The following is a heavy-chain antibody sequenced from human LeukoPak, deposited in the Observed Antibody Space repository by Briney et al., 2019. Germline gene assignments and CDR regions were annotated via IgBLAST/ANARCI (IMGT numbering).Heavy chain of an antibody. Sequence: GESLKISWKGSGYSFTSYWIGWVRQMPGKGLEWMGIIYPGDSDTRYSPSFQGQVTISADKSISTAYLQWSSLKASDTAMYYCARLVDSSGWYLGWFDPWGQGTLVTVSS. V-gene: IGHV5-51*01. CDR2: IYPGDSDT. CDR1: GYSFTSYW. J-gene: IGHJ5*02. D-gene: IGHD6-19*01. CDR3: ARLVDSSGWYLGWFDP.